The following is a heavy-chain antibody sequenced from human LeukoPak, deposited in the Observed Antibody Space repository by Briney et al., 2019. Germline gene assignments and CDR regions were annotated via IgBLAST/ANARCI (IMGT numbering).Heavy chain of an antibody. D-gene: IGHD5-18*01. CDR3: ARIRDPYGYAHLDL. J-gene: IGHJ4*02. V-gene: IGHV3-21*01. Sequence: NPGGSLRLSCAASGFIFSSCSMNWVRQAPGKGLEWVSSISGSSFYINYADSVRGRFTISRDNAENSVYLQMSSLRGEDTAVYYCARIRDPYGYAHLDLWGQGTLVTVST. CDR1: GFIFSSCS. CDR2: ISGSSFYI.